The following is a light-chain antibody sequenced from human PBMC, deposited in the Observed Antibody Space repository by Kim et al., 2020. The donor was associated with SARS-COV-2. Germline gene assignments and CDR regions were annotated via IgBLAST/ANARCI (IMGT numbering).Light chain of an antibody. CDR1: QDISHY. J-gene: IGKJ4*01. CDR2: DAS. CDR3: QQYDNLPLT. Sequence: SASVGDRVTITCQANQDISHYLSWYQQKPGKAPNLLIYDASSLEIGVLSRFSGSGSGTDFTFTISSLQSEDIATYYCQQYDNLPLTFGGGTKLEI. V-gene: IGKV1-33*01.